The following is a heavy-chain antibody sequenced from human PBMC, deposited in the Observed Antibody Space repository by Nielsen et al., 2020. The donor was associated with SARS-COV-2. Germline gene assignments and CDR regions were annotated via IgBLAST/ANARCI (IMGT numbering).Heavy chain of an antibody. CDR3: ARVPKEPMVRGFGWFDP. D-gene: IGHD3-10*01. V-gene: IGHV1-3*01. CDR2: INAGNGNT. J-gene: IGHJ5*02. CDR1: GYTFTSYA. Sequence: ASVKVSCKASGYTFTSYAMHWVRQAPGQRLEWMGWINAGNGNTKYSQKFQGRVTITRDTSASTAYMELSGLRSEDTAVYYCARVPKEPMVRGFGWFDPWGQGTLVTVSS.